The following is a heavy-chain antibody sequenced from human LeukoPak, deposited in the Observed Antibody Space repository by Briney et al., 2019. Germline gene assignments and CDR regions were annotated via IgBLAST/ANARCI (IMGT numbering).Heavy chain of an antibody. CDR1: GFSLSTNGVG. J-gene: IGHJ4*02. V-gene: IGHV2-5*02. CDR2: IYWDDDK. CDR3: AHSRGTGMRQYFDY. D-gene: IGHD1-1*01. Sequence: KESGPTLVKPTQTLTLTCTFSGFSLSTNGVGVGWIRQPPGKALEWLALIYWDDDKRYSPSLKSKLTITKDTSKSQVVLTMTNMDSVDTATYYCAHSRGTGMRQYFDYWGQGTLVTVSS.